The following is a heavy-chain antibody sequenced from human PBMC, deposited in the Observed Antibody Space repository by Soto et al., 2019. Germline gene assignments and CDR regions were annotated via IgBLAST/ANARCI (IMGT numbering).Heavy chain of an antibody. CDR3: ARAQYTGSYFDACDV. J-gene: IGHJ3*01. D-gene: IGHD1-26*01. CDR2: IWYDGSNK. Sequence: GGSLRLSCAASGSSFSSYGMHWVRQAPGKGLDWVAVIWYDGSNKYYAESVKGRFTISRDNAKNTLYVQMNSLTVEDTAVYYCARAQYTGSYFDACDVWGEGTMVTVSS. CDR1: GSSFSSYG. V-gene: IGHV3-33*03.